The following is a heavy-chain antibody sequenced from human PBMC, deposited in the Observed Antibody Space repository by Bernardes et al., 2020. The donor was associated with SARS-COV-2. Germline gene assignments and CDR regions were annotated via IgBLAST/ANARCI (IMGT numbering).Heavy chain of an antibody. CDR3: AREGVVVTAILARSRWFDP. CDR1: GFTFSSYA. J-gene: IGHJ5*02. Sequence: GGSLRLSCAASGFTFSSYAMHWVRQAPGKGLEWVAVISYDGSNKYYADSVKGRFTISRDNSKNTLYLQMNSLRAEDTAVYYCAREGVVVTAILARSRWFDPWGQGTLVTVSS. V-gene: IGHV3-30*04. CDR2: ISYDGSNK. D-gene: IGHD2-21*02.